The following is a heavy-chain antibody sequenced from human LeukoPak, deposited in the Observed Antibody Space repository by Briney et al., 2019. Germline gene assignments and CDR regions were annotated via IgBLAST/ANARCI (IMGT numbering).Heavy chain of an antibody. CDR2: INSDGSNT. Sequence: GGSLRLSCAASGFTFSSYGMQWVRQAPGKGLVWVSLINSDGSNTTYADSVKGRFTISRDNAKNTLYLQMNSLRAEDTAVYYCAPFYSSGWYGDGYWGQGTLVTVSS. V-gene: IGHV3-74*01. CDR1: GFTFSSYG. CDR3: APFYSSGWYGDGY. D-gene: IGHD6-19*01. J-gene: IGHJ4*02.